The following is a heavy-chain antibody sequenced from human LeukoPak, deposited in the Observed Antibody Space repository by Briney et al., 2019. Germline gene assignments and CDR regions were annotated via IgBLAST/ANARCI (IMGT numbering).Heavy chain of an antibody. Sequence: GGSLRLSCAASGFTFSNAWMSWVRQAPGKGLEWVGCIKSKTDGGTTDYAAPVKGRFTISRDDSKNTLYLQMNSLKTEDTAVYYCTTDTAMGPYYFDYWGQGTLVTVSS. CDR1: GFTFSNAW. J-gene: IGHJ4*02. D-gene: IGHD5-18*01. V-gene: IGHV3-15*01. CDR2: IKSKTDGGTT. CDR3: TTDTAMGPYYFDY.